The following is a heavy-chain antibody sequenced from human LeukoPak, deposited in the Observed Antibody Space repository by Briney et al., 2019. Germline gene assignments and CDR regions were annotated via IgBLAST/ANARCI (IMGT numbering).Heavy chain of an antibody. CDR2: INPSGGST. CDR1: GYTFTSYY. Sequence: ASVKVSCKASGYTFTSYYMHWVRQAPGQGLEWMGIINPSGGSTSYAQKFQGRVTMTRDMSTSTVYMELSSLRSEDTAVYYCARDRGYCSGGSCSDAFDIWGQGTMVTVSS. J-gene: IGHJ3*02. V-gene: IGHV1-46*01. D-gene: IGHD2-15*01. CDR3: ARDRGYCSGGSCSDAFDI.